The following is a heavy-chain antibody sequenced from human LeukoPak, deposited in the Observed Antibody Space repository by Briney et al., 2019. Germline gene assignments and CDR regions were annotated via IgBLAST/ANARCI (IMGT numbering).Heavy chain of an antibody. CDR1: GGSVSNSLYC. D-gene: IGHD6-25*01. V-gene: IGHV4-61*01. J-gene: IGHJ4*02. CDR2: IYYSGST. CDR3: ARVLRAASWRSYDY. Sequence: PSETLSLTCTVSGGSVSNSLYCWSWIRQPPGKGLEWIGYIYYSGSTSYNPSLKSRVTISIDTSKSQFSLKLNSVTAADTAVYYCARVLRAASWRSYDYWGQGSLVTVSS.